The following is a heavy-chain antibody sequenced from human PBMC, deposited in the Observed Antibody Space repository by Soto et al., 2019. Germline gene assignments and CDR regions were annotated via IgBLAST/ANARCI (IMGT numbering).Heavy chain of an antibody. J-gene: IGHJ6*02. Sequence: QVQLVQSGAEVKKPGASVKVSCKASGYTFTSYDINWVRQATGPGLEWMGWMNPNSGNTGYAQKFQGRVTMTRNTTISTAYMELSSLRSEDTAVYYCARGLAYYDFWSGYSYYYYGMDVWGQGTTVTVSS. D-gene: IGHD3-3*01. CDR3: ARGLAYYDFWSGYSYYYYGMDV. V-gene: IGHV1-8*01. CDR1: GYTFTSYD. CDR2: MNPNSGNT.